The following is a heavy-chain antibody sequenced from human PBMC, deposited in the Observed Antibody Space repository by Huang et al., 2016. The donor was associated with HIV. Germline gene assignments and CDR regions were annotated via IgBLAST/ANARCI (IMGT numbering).Heavy chain of an antibody. D-gene: IGHD4-17*01. V-gene: IGHV3-49*03. J-gene: IGHJ6*03. Sequence: QLVESGGDSVQSGRSLRLSCRGSGFIFNDFAINWFRQSPGKDMGWIGFVISKAFGGASKSAPSVKDRFTVSRDEAKNVAFLQMDNLQVDDTAIYYCSPSGDDYFYFYMDVWGNGTTVIVS. CDR3: SPSGDDYFYFYMDV. CDR2: VISKAFGGAS. CDR1: GFIFNDFA.